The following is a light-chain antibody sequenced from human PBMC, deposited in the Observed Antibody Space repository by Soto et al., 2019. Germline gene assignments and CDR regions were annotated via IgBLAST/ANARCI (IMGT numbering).Light chain of an antibody. Sequence: EVVLTQSPATLSLSPGERASLSCSASQSVSSTYLAWYQQQPGQAPRLLMSGTSNRATGTPDRFSGSGSGTDFTLTISRLEPEDFAVYYCQQYGSPPITFGQGTRLEI. CDR3: QQYGSPPIT. V-gene: IGKV3-20*01. CDR1: QSVSSTY. CDR2: GTS. J-gene: IGKJ5*01.